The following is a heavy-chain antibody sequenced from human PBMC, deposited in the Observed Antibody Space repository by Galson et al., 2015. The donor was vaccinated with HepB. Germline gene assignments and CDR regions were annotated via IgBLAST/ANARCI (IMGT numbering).Heavy chain of an antibody. CDR3: AKVRTIVVVIPYYFDY. Sequence: SLRLSCAASGFTFSSYAMSWVRQAPGKGLEWVSGISGSGGSTYYADSVKGRFTISRDNSKNTLYLQMNSLRAEDTAVYYCAKVRTIVVVIPYYFDYWGQGTLVTVSS. D-gene: IGHD3-22*01. J-gene: IGHJ4*02. CDR1: GFTFSSYA. V-gene: IGHV3-23*01. CDR2: ISGSGGST.